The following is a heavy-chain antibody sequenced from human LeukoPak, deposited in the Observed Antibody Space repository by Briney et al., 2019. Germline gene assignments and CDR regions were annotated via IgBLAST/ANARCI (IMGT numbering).Heavy chain of an antibody. J-gene: IGHJ4*02. Sequence: SETLSLTCTVTGYSITTGYYWGWIRQPPGKGLEWIGAIHHSGSTYYNPSLKSRVTMSVDTSKNQFSLILSSVTAADTAMYYCAGAQTTHYYFDFWGQGTLATVSS. CDR1: GYSITTGYY. CDR3: AGAQTTHYYFDF. D-gene: IGHD1-1*01. CDR2: IHHSGST. V-gene: IGHV4-38-2*02.